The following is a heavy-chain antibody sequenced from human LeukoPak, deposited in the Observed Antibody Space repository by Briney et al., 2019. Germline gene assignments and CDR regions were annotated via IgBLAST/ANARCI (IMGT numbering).Heavy chain of an antibody. CDR3: ARAHWPYYYMDV. V-gene: IGHV1-2*06. Sequence: GASVKVSCKASGYTFTGYYMHWVRQAPGQGLEWMGRINPNSGGTNYAQKFQGRVTMTRDTSISTAYMELSRLRSDDTAVYYCARAHWPYYYMDVWGKGTTVTVSS. J-gene: IGHJ6*03. CDR1: GYTFTGYY. CDR2: INPNSGGT.